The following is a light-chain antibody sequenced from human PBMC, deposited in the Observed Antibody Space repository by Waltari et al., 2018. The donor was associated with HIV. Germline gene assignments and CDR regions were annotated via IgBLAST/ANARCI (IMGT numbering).Light chain of an antibody. CDR1: QSLRHSHGKTY. CDR3: MQSIQLPFT. V-gene: IGKV2D-29*02. J-gene: IGKJ3*01. Sequence: DIVMTQTALSLSVISGQPDSISCKPTQSLRHSHGKTYLYWYLQKPCQSQQLLIYEVSNRFSGVPDKFSGSGSVTEFTLKISRVETEDVGVYYCMQSIQLPFTFGPGTKVYI. CDR2: EVS.